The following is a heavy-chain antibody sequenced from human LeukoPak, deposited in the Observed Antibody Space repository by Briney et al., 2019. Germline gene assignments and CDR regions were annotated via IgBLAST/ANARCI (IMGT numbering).Heavy chain of an antibody. CDR1: GDIISPYY. D-gene: IGHD2-8*02. CDR3: ARGPLSTGYFDF. Sequence: AETLSLTCTVSGDIISPYYWSWIRQPAGKELEWIGRIYPSGSTNYNPSLKSRLTMSIHTSKNQFSLNLTSVTSSDTAVYFCARGPLSTGYFDFWGQGALVTVSS. V-gene: IGHV4-4*07. CDR2: IYPSGST. J-gene: IGHJ4*02.